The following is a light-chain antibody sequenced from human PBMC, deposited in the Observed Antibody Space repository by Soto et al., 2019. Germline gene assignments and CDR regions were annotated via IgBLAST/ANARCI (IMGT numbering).Light chain of an antibody. Sequence: EIVLTQSPGTLSLSPGERATLSCRASQSVSSSYLAWYQQQPGQAPRLLIYGASSRATGIPDRFSGSGSGTDFTLTISRLEPEDFAVYYCQQYGSSPLTFGGGRKVEIK. CDR1: QSVSSSY. CDR3: QQYGSSPLT. CDR2: GAS. V-gene: IGKV3-20*01. J-gene: IGKJ4*01.